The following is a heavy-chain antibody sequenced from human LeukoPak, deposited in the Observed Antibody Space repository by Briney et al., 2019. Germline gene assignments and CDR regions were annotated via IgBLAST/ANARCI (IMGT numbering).Heavy chain of an antibody. Sequence: SETLSLTCAVYGGSFSGYYWSWIRQPPGKGLEWIGEINHSGSTNYNPSLKSRVTISVDTSKNQFSLKLSSVTAADTAVYYCARSTVMGSYFDYWGQGTLVTVSS. CDR3: ARSTVMGSYFDY. CDR1: GGSFSGYY. V-gene: IGHV4-34*01. D-gene: IGHD4-11*01. J-gene: IGHJ4*02. CDR2: INHSGST.